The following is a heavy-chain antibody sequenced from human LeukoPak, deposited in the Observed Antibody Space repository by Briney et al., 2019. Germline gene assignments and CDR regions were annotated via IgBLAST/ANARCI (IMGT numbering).Heavy chain of an antibody. CDR2: IYYSGST. CDR1: GGSISSSSYY. CDR3: ARAGYCSGGSCYPVDY. V-gene: IGHV4-39*01. Sequence: SETLSLTCTVSGGSISSSSYYWGWIRQPPGKGLEWIGSIYYSGSTYYNPSLKSGVTISVDTSKNQFSLKLSSVTAADTAVYYCARAGYCSGGSCYPVDYWGQGTLVTVSS. D-gene: IGHD2-15*01. J-gene: IGHJ4*02.